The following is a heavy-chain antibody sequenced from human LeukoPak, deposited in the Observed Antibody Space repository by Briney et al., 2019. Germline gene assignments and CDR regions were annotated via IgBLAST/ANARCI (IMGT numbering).Heavy chain of an antibody. V-gene: IGHV1-46*01. J-gene: IGHJ1*01. CDR3: ARGVFGELEKLMFQH. Sequence: ASVKVSCKASGYTCTSYYIHRVRQAPGQGLEWMEIINPSGGSTSYPQKFQDRVTMTRDTSTSTVYMELSSLKSDDTAIYYCARGVFGELEKLMFQHWGQGTLVTVSS. CDR2: INPSGGST. D-gene: IGHD3-10*02. CDR1: GYTCTSYY.